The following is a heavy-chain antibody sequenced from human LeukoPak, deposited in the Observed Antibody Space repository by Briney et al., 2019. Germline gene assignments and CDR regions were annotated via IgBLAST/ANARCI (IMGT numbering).Heavy chain of an antibody. CDR1: GFTFSNAW. Sequence: AGGSLRLSCAASGFTFSNAWMSWVRQAPGKGLEWVGRIKSKVSGETTDYAAPVKGRFTISRDDSKNTLYLQMNSLKTEDTAVYYCTTSSIGYTYAAYWGQGTLVTVSS. V-gene: IGHV3-15*01. D-gene: IGHD3-16*01. J-gene: IGHJ4*02. CDR3: TTSSIGYTYAAY. CDR2: IKSKVSGETT.